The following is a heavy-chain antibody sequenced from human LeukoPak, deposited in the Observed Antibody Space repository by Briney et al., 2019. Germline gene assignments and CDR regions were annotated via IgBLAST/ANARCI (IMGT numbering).Heavy chain of an antibody. CDR2: ISAYNGNT. CDR1: GYTFTSFG. V-gene: IGHV1-18*01. CDR3: ARGKSIADY. J-gene: IGHJ4*02. D-gene: IGHD3-10*01. Sequence: ASVKVPCKASGYTFTSFGISWVRQAPGQGLEWMGWISAYNGNTNYAQKLQSRVTMTTDTSTSTAYMELSSLRSEDTAVYYCARGKSIADYWGQGTLVTVSS.